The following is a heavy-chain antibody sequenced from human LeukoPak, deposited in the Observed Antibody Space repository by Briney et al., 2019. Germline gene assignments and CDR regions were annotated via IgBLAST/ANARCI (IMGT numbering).Heavy chain of an antibody. CDR1: GFTFSDYY. V-gene: IGHV3-11*01. J-gene: IGHJ6*02. CDR3: ARTANVREYYYYYGMDV. CDR2: ISSSGSTI. Sequence: PGGSLRLSCAASGFTFSDYYMSWIRQAPGKGLEWVSYISSSGSTIYYADSVKGRSTISRDNAKNSLYLQMNSLRAEDTAVYYCARTANVREYYYYYGMDVWGQGTMVTVSS.